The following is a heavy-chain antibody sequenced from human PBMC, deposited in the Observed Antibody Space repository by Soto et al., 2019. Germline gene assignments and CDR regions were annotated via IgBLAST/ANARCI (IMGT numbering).Heavy chain of an antibody. CDR1: GYMFTTYG. CDR3: AQTGGGMAARTLEY. J-gene: IGHJ4*02. V-gene: IGHV1-18*04. D-gene: IGHD6-6*01. CDR2: ISDYNGNK. Sequence: QVQLVQSGGEVKKPGASVEVSCRTSGYMFTTYGMSWVRQAPGQGLEWMAWISDYNGNKKYAQKFHGKVTMTTDTSTSTVSMELRNLTSDDTGTYFCAQTGGGMAARTLEYGGQGTLVTVSS.